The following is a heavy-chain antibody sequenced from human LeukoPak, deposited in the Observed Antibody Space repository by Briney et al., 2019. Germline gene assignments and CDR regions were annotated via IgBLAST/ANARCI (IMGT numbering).Heavy chain of an antibody. D-gene: IGHD3-3*01. V-gene: IGHV3-7*05. Sequence: GGSLRLSCAASGFTFSSYWMSWVRQAPGKGLEWVANIKQDGSEKYYVDSVKGRFTIPRDNAKNSLYLQMNSLRAEDTAVYYCARVGYDFWSGYLDAFDIWGQGTMVTVSS. CDR3: ARVGYDFWSGYLDAFDI. CDR1: GFTFSSYW. CDR2: IKQDGSEK. J-gene: IGHJ3*02.